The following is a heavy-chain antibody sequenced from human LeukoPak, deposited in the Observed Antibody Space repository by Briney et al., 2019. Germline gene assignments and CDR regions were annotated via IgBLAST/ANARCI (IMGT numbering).Heavy chain of an antibody. CDR1: GGSISSYC. CDR3: ARATPRVVFGVVIEYYFDY. Sequence: SETLSLTCTVSGGSISSYCWSWIRQPPGKGLEWIGYIYYSGSTNYNPSLKSRVTISVDTSKNQFSLKLSSVTAADTAVYYCARATPRVVFGVVIEYYFDYWGQGTLVTVSS. V-gene: IGHV4-59*01. D-gene: IGHD3-3*01. CDR2: IYYSGST. J-gene: IGHJ4*02.